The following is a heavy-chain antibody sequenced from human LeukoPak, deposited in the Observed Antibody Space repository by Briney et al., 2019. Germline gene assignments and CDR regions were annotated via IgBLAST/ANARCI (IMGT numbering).Heavy chain of an antibody. CDR3: ARRGDNWFDH. CDR2: ICPGDSDI. D-gene: IGHD3-16*01. CDR1: GSAFTTSC. J-gene: IGHJ5*02. Sequence: GESLQISFQASGSAFTTSCIAWVRQMPGKGLEWMGMICPGDSDIRYSPSFQGQVTISADKSISTAYLQWRSQKASDTAMYYCARRGDNWFDHWGQGTLVTVSS. V-gene: IGHV5-51*01.